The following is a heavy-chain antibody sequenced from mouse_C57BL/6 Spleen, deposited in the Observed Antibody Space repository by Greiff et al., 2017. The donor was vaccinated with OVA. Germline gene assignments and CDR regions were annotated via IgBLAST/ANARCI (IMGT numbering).Heavy chain of an antibody. V-gene: IGHV2-2*01. J-gene: IGHJ3*01. Sequence: VQLQESGPGLVQPSQSLSITCTVSGFSLTSYGVHWVRQSPGKGLEWLGVIWSGGSTDYNAAFISRLSISKDNSKSQVFFKMNSLQADDTAIYYCARGGSPFAYWGQGTLVTVSA. CDR1: GFSLTSYG. CDR3: ARGGSPFAY. CDR2: IWSGGST.